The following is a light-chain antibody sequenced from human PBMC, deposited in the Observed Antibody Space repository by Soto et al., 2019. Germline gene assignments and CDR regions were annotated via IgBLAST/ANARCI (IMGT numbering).Light chain of an antibody. V-gene: IGKV1-39*01. CDR1: QSISSY. CDR2: DAS. Sequence: PSFLSASVVDRVTIACRASQSISSYLSWYQQKPGKAPKLLISDASRLQSGVPSTFSGSGSGTDFSLTISSLQPEDFATYYCHQAHSFPFTFGPGTKVDI. J-gene: IGKJ3*01. CDR3: HQAHSFPFT.